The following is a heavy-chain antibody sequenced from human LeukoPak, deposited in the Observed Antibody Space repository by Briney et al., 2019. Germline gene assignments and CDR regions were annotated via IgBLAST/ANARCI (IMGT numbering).Heavy chain of an antibody. CDR2: IYYSGST. D-gene: IGHD2-2*01. J-gene: IGHJ5*02. Sequence: SETLSLTCTVSGGSISSSSYYWGWIRQPPGKGLEWIGSIYYSGSTYYNPSLKSRVTISVDTSKNQFSLKLSSVTAADTAVYYCARQGVIYCSSTSCRIWGSWFDPWGQGTLVTVSS. V-gene: IGHV4-39*01. CDR1: GGSISSSSYY. CDR3: ARQGVIYCSSTSCRIWGSWFDP.